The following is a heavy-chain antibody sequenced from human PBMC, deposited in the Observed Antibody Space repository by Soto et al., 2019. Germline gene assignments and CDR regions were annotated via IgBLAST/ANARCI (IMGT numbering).Heavy chain of an antibody. CDR3: AREALPTVDIVYFDY. V-gene: IGHV3-11*06. CDR1: GFTFSDYY. D-gene: IGHD5-12*01. CDR2: ISSSSSYT. J-gene: IGHJ4*02. Sequence: GGSLRLSCAASGFTFSDYYMSWIRQAPGKGLEWVSYISSSSSYTNYADSVKGRFTISRDNAKNSLYLQMNSLRAEDTAVYYCAREALPTVDIVYFDYWGQGTLVTVSS.